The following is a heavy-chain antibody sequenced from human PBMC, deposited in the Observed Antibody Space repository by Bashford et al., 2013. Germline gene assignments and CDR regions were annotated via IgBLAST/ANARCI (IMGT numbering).Heavy chain of an antibody. CDR2: INSDGSTT. J-gene: IGHJ4*02. CDR1: GFTFSTYW. Sequence: GGSLRLSCAASGFTFSTYWMHWVRQAPGKGLVWVSRINSDGSTTHSADSVKGRFTISRDNAKNTLYLQMNSLRAEDTAVYFCARGVRSSHDYWGQGTLVTVSS. D-gene: IGHD3-16*01. CDR3: ARGVRSSHDY. V-gene: IGHV3-74*01.